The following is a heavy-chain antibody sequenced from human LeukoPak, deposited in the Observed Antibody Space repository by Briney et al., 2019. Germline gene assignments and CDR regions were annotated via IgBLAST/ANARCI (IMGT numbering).Heavy chain of an antibody. D-gene: IGHD6-6*01. J-gene: IGHJ4*02. V-gene: IGHV3-20*04. Sequence: PGGSLRLSCAASGFTFDDYGMSWVRQAPGKGLGWVSGINWNGGSTGYADSVKGRFTISRDNAKNSLYLQMNSLRAEDTALYYCARDWIGDSSSSSDYWGQGTLVTVSS. CDR2: INWNGGST. CDR1: GFTFDDYG. CDR3: ARDWIGDSSSSSDY.